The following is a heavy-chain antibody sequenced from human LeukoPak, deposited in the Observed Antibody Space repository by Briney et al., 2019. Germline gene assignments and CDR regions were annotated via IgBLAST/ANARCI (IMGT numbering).Heavy chain of an antibody. CDR1: GFTFSSYW. V-gene: IGHV3-7*01. CDR2: IKQDGSEK. J-gene: IGHJ4*02. Sequence: GGSLRLSCAASGFTFSSYWMSWVRQAPGKGLEWVANIKQDGSEKYYVDSVKGRFTISRDNAKNSLYLQMNSLRAEDTAVYYCARVRYSSGWYGGSNYFDYWGQGTLVTVSS. D-gene: IGHD6-19*01. CDR3: ARVRYSSGWYGGSNYFDY.